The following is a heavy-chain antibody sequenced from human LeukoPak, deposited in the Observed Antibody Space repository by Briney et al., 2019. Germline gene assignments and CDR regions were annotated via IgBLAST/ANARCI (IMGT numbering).Heavy chain of an antibody. CDR3: ASDSSGYFGP. CDR2: GSNTGSDK. CDR1: GFTFRDYY. Sequence: PGGSLRLFCAASGFTFRDYYMIWLRQAPGRGREWVSYGSNTGSDKYYADSVKARFTITSDHAKKSVYLKMNGMGAEDRAMYYCASDSSGYFGPWGQGALVTVST. V-gene: IGHV3-11*01. D-gene: IGHD3-22*01. J-gene: IGHJ5*02.